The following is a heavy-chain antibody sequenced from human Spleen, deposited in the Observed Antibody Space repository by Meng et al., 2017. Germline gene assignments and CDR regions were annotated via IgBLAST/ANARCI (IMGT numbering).Heavy chain of an antibody. Sequence: QVQLQQWGSGLVTAPHTRSLTCVCSGGAFSDYYWSLSRQPPGKGLEWIGEINHSGSTNYNPSLESRATISVDTSQNNLSLKLSFVTAADSAVYYCARGPTKMAHDFDYWGQGTLVTVFS. CDR3: ARGPTKMAHDFDY. CDR2: INHSGST. D-gene: IGHD5-24*01. V-gene: IGHV4-34*01. J-gene: IGHJ4*02. CDR1: GGAFSDYY.